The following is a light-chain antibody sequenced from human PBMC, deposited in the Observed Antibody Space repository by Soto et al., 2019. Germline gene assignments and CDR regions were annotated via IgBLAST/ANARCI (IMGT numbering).Light chain of an antibody. CDR2: DVS. Sequence: QSALTQPPSASGSPGQSVTISCTGTSSDVGGYNYVSWYQQHPGKAPKLMIYDVSKRPSGVPDRFSGSKSGNTASLTVSGLQAEDEAGYYCSSYADSNNRVFGTGTKLTVL. V-gene: IGLV2-8*01. CDR1: SSDVGGYNY. CDR3: SSYADSNNRV. J-gene: IGLJ1*01.